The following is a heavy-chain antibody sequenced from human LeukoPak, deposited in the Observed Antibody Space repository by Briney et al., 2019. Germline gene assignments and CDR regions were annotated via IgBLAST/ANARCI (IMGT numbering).Heavy chain of an antibody. CDR2: IYYSGST. V-gene: IGHV4-59*01. D-gene: IGHD1-7*01. Sequence: SETLSFTCTVSGGSNSSYYWRRKRQPPGKGLEWIGYIYYSGSTNYNPSLKSRVTISVDTSKNQFSLKLSSVTAADTAVYYCARDDWNYWFDRWGQGTLVTVSS. J-gene: IGHJ5*02. CDR1: GGSNSSYY. CDR3: ARDDWNYWFDR.